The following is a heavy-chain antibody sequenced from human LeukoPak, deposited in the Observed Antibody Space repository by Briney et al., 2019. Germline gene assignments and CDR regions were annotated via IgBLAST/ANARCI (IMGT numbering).Heavy chain of an antibody. V-gene: IGHV1-2*02. CDR3: AREVFGVFGAAATDAFDI. J-gene: IGHJ3*02. D-gene: IGHD3-16*01. CDR2: INPNSGGT. Sequence: ASVKVSCKASGYTFTGYYMHWVRQAPGQGLEWMGWINPNSGGTNYAQKFQGRVTMTRDTSISTAYMELSRLRSDDTAVYYCAREVFGVFGAAATDAFDIWGQGTMVTVSS. CDR1: GYTFTGYY.